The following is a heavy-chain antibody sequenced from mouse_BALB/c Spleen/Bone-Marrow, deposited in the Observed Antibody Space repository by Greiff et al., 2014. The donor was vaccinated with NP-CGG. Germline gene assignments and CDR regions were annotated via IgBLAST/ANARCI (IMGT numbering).Heavy chain of an antibody. J-gene: IGHJ3*01. CDR1: SFNIKDTY. CDR3: AIYYYGSSGFAY. Sequence: VQLKESGAELVKPGASVKLSCTASSFNIKDTYMHWVKQRPEQGLEWIGRIDPANGNTKYDLKFQGKATITADTSSNTAYLQLSSLTSEDTAVYYCAIYYYGSSGFAYRGQGTLVTVSA. CDR2: IDPANGNT. V-gene: IGHV14-3*02. D-gene: IGHD1-1*01.